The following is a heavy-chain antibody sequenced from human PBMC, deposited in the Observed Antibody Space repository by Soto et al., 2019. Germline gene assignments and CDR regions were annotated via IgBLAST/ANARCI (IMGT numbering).Heavy chain of an antibody. CDR1: EFTFSSYG. CDR3: AKDHWNDVGWFDP. J-gene: IGHJ5*02. Sequence: QVQLVESGGGVVQPGRSLRLSCAASEFTFSSYGMHWVRQAPGKGLEWVAVISYDGSNKYYADSVKGRFTISRDNSKNTLYLQMNSLRAEDTAVYYCAKDHWNDVGWFDPWGQGTLVTVSS. D-gene: IGHD1-1*01. CDR2: ISYDGSNK. V-gene: IGHV3-30*18.